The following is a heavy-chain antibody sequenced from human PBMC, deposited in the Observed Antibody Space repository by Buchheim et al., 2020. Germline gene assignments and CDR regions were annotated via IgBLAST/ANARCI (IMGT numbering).Heavy chain of an antibody. Sequence: EVQLLESGGGLVQPGGSLRLSCASSGFTFSDYAMSWVRQAPGKGLEWVSAISGSGTSTYSADSVKGRSTISRDNSKSTLYLQMNSLRAEDTAVYYCAKDGFWSSSWSFPDYWGQGTL. V-gene: IGHV3-23*01. D-gene: IGHD6-13*01. CDR2: ISGSGTST. CDR3: AKDGFWSSSWSFPDY. J-gene: IGHJ4*02. CDR1: GFTFSDYA.